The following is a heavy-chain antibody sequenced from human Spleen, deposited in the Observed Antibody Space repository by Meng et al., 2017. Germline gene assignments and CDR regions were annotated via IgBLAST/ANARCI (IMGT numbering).Heavy chain of an antibody. CDR3: AKVLLPTMIVVVNAFHI. V-gene: IGHV3-23*01. Sequence: GGSLRLSCAASGFTFSSYAMHWVRQAPGKGLEWVSSISSSGGSTYYADSVKGRFTIARDNSKNTLYLQMNSLGVEDAALYYSAKVLLPTMIVVVNAFHIWGQGTMVTVSS. CDR2: ISSSGGST. J-gene: IGHJ3*02. D-gene: IGHD3-22*01. CDR1: GFTFSSYA.